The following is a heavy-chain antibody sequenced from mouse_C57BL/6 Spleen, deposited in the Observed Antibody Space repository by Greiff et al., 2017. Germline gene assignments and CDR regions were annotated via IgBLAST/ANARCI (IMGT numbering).Heavy chain of an antibody. CDR2: ISDGGSYT. CDR3: ARRISTVEVYFDY. Sequence: EVMLVESGGGLVKPGGSLKLSCAASGFTFSSYAMSWVRQTPEKRLEWVATISDGGSYTYYPDNVKGRFTISRDNAKNNLYLQMSHLKSEDTAMYYCARRISTVEVYFDYWGQGTTLTVSS. V-gene: IGHV5-4*03. D-gene: IGHD1-1*01. J-gene: IGHJ2*01. CDR1: GFTFSSYA.